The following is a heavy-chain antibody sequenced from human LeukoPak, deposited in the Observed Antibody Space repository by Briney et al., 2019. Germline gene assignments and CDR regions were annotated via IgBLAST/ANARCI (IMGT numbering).Heavy chain of an antibody. CDR1: GGSITNYY. V-gene: IGHV4-59*01. J-gene: IGHJ2*01. Sequence: SETLSLTCTVSGGSITNYYWNWIRQPPGKDLEWIGCVSYSGRTHYSSALKSRVTISVDTSKNQFSLNLRSVTAADTAVYYCARPGRQADYNGHYWYFDLWGRGTLVTVSS. D-gene: IGHD3-10*01. CDR2: VSYSGRT. CDR3: ARPGRQADYNGHYWYFDL.